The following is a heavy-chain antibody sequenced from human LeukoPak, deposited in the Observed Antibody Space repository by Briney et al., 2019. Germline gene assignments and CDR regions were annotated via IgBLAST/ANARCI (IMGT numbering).Heavy chain of an antibody. CDR1: GGSISSGGYY. CDR3: ARDGGYSYGPFDY. V-gene: IGHV4-31*03. D-gene: IGHD5-18*01. CDR2: IYYSGST. J-gene: IGHJ4*02. Sequence: SETLSLTCTVSGGSISSGGYYWNWIRQHPGKGLEWIGYIYYSGSTYYNPSLKSRVTISVDTSKNQFSLKLSSVTAADTAVYYCARDGGYSYGPFDYWGQGILVTVSS.